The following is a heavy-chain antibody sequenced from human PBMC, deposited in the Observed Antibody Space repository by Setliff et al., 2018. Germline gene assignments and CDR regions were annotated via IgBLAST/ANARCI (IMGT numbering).Heavy chain of an antibody. J-gene: IGHJ4*02. CDR1: GYTFTSYD. D-gene: IGHD5-18*01. CDR2: MNPGSGAT. Sequence: ASVKVSCKASGYTFTSYDINWVRQATGQGLEWMGWMNPGSGATNLAQRFQGRVTMTRDTSISTAYMELSSLRSDDTAVYYCARFSGHNYGSFDSWGQGTLVTVSS. V-gene: IGHV1-2*02. CDR3: ARFSGHNYGSFDS.